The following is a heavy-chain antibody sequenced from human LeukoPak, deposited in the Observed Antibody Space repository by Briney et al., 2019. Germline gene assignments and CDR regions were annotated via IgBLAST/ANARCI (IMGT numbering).Heavy chain of an antibody. Sequence: GASVKVSCKASGYTFTSYAMHWVRQAPGQGLEWMGWINAGNGNTKYSQKFQGRVTITRDTSASTAYMELSSLRSEDTDVYYCAREDPSVYSGYDSSYYYGMDVWGQGTTVTVSS. CDR3: AREDPSVYSGYDSSYYYGMDV. D-gene: IGHD5-12*01. CDR1: GYTFTSYA. J-gene: IGHJ6*02. CDR2: INAGNGNT. V-gene: IGHV1-3*01.